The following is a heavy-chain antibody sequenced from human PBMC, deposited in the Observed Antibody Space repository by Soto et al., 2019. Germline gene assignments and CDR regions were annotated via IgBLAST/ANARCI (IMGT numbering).Heavy chain of an antibody. CDR3: ARDRVVATMGDWNYGMDV. CDR1: GFTFSSYG. J-gene: IGHJ6*02. CDR2: IWYDGSNK. V-gene: IGHV3-33*01. Sequence: PGGSLRLSCAASGFTFSSYGMHWVRQAPGKGLEWVAVIWYDGSNKYYADSVKGRFTISRDNSKNTLYLQMNSLRAEDTAVYYCARDRVVATMGDWNYGMDVWGQGTTVTVSS. D-gene: IGHD5-12*01.